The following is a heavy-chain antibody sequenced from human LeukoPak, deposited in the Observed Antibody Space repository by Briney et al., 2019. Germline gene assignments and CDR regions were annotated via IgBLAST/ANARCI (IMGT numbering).Heavy chain of an antibody. D-gene: IGHD2-21*01. CDR2: IYYSGST. Sequence: PSETLSLTCAVSGGSISSYYWSWIRQPPGKGLEWIGYIYYSGSTNYNPSLKSRVTISVDTSKNQFSLKLSSVTAADTAVYYCARSRRRATYCGGDCYVEDIWGQGTMVTVSS. J-gene: IGHJ3*02. V-gene: IGHV4-59*12. CDR3: ARSRRRATYCGGDCYVEDI. CDR1: GGSISSYY.